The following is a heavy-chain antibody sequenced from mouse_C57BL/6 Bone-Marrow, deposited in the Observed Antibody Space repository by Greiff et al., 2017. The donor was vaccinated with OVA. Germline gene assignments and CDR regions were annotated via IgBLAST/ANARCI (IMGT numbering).Heavy chain of an antibody. CDR1: GYTFTDYY. D-gene: IGHD3-1*01. CDR3: ARGGLGY. Sequence: EVQLQQSGPELVKPGASVKISCKASGYTFTDYYMNWVKQSHGKSLEWIGDINPNNGGTSYNQKFKGKATLTVDKSSSTAYMELRSLTSEDSAVYYCARGGLGYWGQGTTLTVSS. V-gene: IGHV1-26*01. J-gene: IGHJ2*01. CDR2: INPNNGGT.